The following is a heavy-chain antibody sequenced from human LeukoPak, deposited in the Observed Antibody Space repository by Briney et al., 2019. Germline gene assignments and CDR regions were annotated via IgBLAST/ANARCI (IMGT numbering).Heavy chain of an antibody. CDR1: GFTFTNYG. V-gene: IGHV3-23*01. CDR2: ISGSGGST. Sequence: GGSLRLSCAASGFTFTNYGMTWVRQAPGKGLEWVSSISGSGGSTYHADSVKGRFTISRDNSKNTLYLQMNSLRAEDTAVYYCATYRQVLLPFESWGQGTLVTVSS. CDR3: ATYRQVLLPFES. J-gene: IGHJ4*02. D-gene: IGHD2-8*02.